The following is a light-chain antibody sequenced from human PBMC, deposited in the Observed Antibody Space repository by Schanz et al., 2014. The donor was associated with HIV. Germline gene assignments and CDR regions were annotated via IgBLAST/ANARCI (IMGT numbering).Light chain of an antibody. Sequence: DIQMTQFPSTLSASVGDRVTITCRASQSIGDSLAWFQQKPGRAPQLLIYGASTLEGGVPSRFSGSGSGTDFTLTISNLQPEDFATYYCQQYNSYWYTFGQGTKLEIK. J-gene: IGKJ2*01. CDR3: QQYNSYWYT. CDR2: GAS. V-gene: IGKV1-5*03. CDR1: QSIGDS.